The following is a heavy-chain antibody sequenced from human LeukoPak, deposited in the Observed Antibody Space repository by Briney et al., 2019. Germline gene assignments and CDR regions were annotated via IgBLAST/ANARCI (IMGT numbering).Heavy chain of an antibody. V-gene: IGHV1-69*13. CDR2: IIPIFGTA. CDR1: GGTFSSYA. D-gene: IGHD1-26*01. Sequence: GASVKVSCKASGGTFSSYAISWVRQAPGQGLEWMGGIIPIFGTANYAQKFQGRVTITADESTSTAYMELSSLRSEDTAVYYCARVESGSYHRRSGWFDPWGQGTLVTVSS. CDR3: ARVESGSYHRRSGWFDP. J-gene: IGHJ5*02.